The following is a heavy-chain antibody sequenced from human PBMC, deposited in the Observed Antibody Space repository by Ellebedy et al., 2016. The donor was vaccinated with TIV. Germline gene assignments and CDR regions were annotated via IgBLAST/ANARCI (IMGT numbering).Heavy chain of an antibody. Sequence: ASVKVSXXASGYTFTGYYMHWVRQAPGQGLEWMGWINPNSGGTNYAQKFQGWVTMTRDTSISTAYMKLSRLRSEDTAVYYCARESRYNWNDVMSDYWGQGTLVTVSS. CDR1: GYTFTGYY. J-gene: IGHJ4*02. V-gene: IGHV1-2*04. D-gene: IGHD1-1*01. CDR2: INPNSGGT. CDR3: ARESRYNWNDVMSDY.